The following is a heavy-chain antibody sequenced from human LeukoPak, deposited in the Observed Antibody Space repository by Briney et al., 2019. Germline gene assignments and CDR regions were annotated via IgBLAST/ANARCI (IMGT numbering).Heavy chain of an antibody. CDR3: AKEITGDPFFHY. Sequence: PGGSLSLSCAASGFTFSSYPMSWVRQAPGKGLEWVSAISGGVVTTYYADSVKGRFTISRDNSKNTLYLQMDSLRAEDTAVYYCAKEITGDPFFHYWGQGTLVTVSS. D-gene: IGHD7-27*01. CDR1: GFTFSSYP. V-gene: IGHV3-23*01. CDR2: ISGGVVTT. J-gene: IGHJ4*02.